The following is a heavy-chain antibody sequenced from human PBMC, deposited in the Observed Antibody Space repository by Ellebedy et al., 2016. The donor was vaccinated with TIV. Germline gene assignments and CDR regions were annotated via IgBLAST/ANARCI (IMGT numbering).Heavy chain of an antibody. CDR2: INTGTGNP. Sequence: AASVKVSCKASGYTFTAYATTWVRQAPGQGLEWMGWINTGTGNPTYAQDFTGRFVFSLDTSVNTAYLQINSLKAEDTAVYYCARISQFSNDNFWGQGTLVTVSS. J-gene: IGHJ4*02. D-gene: IGHD3-9*01. V-gene: IGHV7-4-1*02. CDR3: ARISQFSNDNF. CDR1: GYTFTAYA.